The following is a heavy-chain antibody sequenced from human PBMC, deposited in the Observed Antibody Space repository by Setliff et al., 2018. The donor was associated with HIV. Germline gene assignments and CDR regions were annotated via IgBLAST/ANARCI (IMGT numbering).Heavy chain of an antibody. D-gene: IGHD2-2*01. Sequence: PSETLSLTCAVYTWSFSGYYWSGIRQPPGKGLEWIGEITHSRSTNYNPPLKSRATITADTSKNHLSLKLTSLTAADTADYYCARAQLPITYIDVWGSGTTVTV. V-gene: IGHV4-34*01. CDR2: ITHSRST. J-gene: IGHJ6*03. CDR3: ARAQLPITYIDV. CDR1: TWSFSGYY.